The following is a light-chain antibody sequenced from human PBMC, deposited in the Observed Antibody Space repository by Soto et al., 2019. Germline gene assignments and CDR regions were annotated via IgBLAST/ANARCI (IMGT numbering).Light chain of an antibody. Sequence: LTPPAWESGSPGESTSIYKTKTSSDDGSYNLVSWYQQHPGKAPKLMIYEGSKRPSGVSNRFSGSKSGNTASLTISGLQAEDEADYYCCSYAGSSTHVVFGGGTKVTVL. CDR3: CSYAGSSTHVV. CDR1: SSDDGSYNL. J-gene: IGLJ2*01. CDR2: EGS. V-gene: IGLV2-23*01.